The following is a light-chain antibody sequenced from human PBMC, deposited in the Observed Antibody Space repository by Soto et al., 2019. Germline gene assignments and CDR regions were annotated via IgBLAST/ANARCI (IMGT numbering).Light chain of an antibody. CDR1: QSVSSD. CDR3: QQYNNWPPLT. J-gene: IGKJ5*01. CDR2: GAS. V-gene: IGKV3-15*01. Sequence: EIVMTQSPATLSVSPGERVTLSCRASQSVSSDLAWYQQKPGQAPRLLIYGASTRATGIPASFSGSGSGTEFTLTISSLQSEDFAVYYCQQYNNWPPLTFGQGTRLEIK.